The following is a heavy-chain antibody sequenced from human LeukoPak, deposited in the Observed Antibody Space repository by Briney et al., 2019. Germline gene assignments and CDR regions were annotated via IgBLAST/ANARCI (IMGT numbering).Heavy chain of an antibody. D-gene: IGHD6-19*01. CDR1: GGSISSGRYY. CDR2: IYTRGST. J-gene: IGHJ5*02. CDR3: ARSSSSGWGFRFDP. Sequence: PSETLSLTCSVSGGSISSGRYYWRWIRQPAGKGLEWIGRIYTRGSTNYNPSLKSRVTMSVDTSKNQFSLKLSSVTAADTAVYYCARSSSSGWGFRFDPWGQGTLVTVSS. V-gene: IGHV4-61*02.